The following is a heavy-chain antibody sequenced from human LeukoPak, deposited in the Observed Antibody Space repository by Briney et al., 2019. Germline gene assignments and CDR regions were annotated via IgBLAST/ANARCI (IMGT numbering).Heavy chain of an antibody. V-gene: IGHV3-48*04. CDR1: GFTSSIAW. D-gene: IGHD2-15*01. J-gene: IGHJ4*02. CDR3: ARQTYCSGGSCYLSDY. Sequence: GGSLRLSCAVSGFTSSIAWLTWVREAPGKGLEWVSYTSSSSSTIYYADSVKGRFAISRDNAKNSLYLQMISVRAEDTAVYYCARQTYCSGGSCYLSDYWGQGTLVTVSS. CDR2: TSSSSSTI.